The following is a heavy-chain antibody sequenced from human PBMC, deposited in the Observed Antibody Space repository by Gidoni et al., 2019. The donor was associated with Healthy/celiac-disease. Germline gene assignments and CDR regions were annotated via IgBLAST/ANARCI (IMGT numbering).Heavy chain of an antibody. J-gene: IGHJ6*03. V-gene: IGHV4-30-2*01. CDR1: GGSISSGGYS. CDR2: IYHSGST. Sequence: QLQLQESGSGLVTPSQTLSLTCAVSGGSISSGGYSWSWIRQPPGKGLEWIGYIYHSGSTYYNPSLKSRVTISVDRSKNQFSLKLSSVTAADTAVYYCARVRGVNRYYYYMDVWGKGTTVTVSS. D-gene: IGHD3-10*01. CDR3: ARVRGVNRYYYYMDV.